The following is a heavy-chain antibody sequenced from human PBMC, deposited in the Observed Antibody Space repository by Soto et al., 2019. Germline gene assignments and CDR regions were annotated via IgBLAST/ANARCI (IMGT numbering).Heavy chain of an antibody. CDR3: ARGFGRINS. Sequence: EVQLLESGGGLVQPGGSLRLSCGVSGFTFNDFEMNWVRQAPGKGPEWLAYIDGSGATKKYADSVRGRFTISRDNPNNSLFLQMSSLRAAATAIFYCARGFGRINSRCRGTLVSLSP. D-gene: IGHD3-10*01. J-gene: IGHJ5*01. CDR1: GFTFNDFE. CDR2: IDGSGATK. V-gene: IGHV3-48*03.